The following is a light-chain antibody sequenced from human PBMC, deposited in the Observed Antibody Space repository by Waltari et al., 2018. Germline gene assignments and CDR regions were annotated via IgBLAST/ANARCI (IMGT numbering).Light chain of an antibody. CDR1: QAIGTN. J-gene: IGKJ4*01. V-gene: IGKV3-15*01. CDR3: QQYNNWRPLT. CDR2: HSS. Sequence: ETVMTQSPATLSVSAGESATLSCRASQAIGTNLAWYQQRPGQAPRLLIYHSSTRAAGVAARFSGSASGTEFTLTISGLQSEDSAVYFCQQYNNWRPLTFGGGTKVEIK.